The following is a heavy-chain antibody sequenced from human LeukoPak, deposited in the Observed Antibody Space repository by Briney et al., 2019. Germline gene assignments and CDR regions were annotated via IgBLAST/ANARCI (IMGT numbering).Heavy chain of an antibody. V-gene: IGHV3-7*01. D-gene: IGHD3-3*02. J-gene: IGHJ6*03. Sequence: PGGSLRLSCAASGFTFSSYAMSWVRQAPGKGLEWVANIKQDGSEKYYVDSVKGRFTISRDNAKNSLYLQMNSLRAEDTAVYYCARIRYYYYYMDVWGKGTTVTVSS. CDR2: IKQDGSEK. CDR3: ARIRYYYYYMDV. CDR1: GFTFSSYA.